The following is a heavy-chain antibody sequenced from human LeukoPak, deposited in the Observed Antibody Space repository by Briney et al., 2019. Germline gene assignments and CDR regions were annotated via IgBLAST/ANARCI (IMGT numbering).Heavy chain of an antibody. Sequence: SETLSLTCTVSGGSVSSGSYYWSWIRQPPGKGLEWIGYTYYSGSTNYNPSLKSRVTISVDTSKNQFSLKLSSVTAADTAVYYCARDVKDDILTGYSKGYFDYWGQGTLVTVSS. V-gene: IGHV4-61*01. D-gene: IGHD3-9*01. CDR1: GGSVSSGSYY. J-gene: IGHJ4*02. CDR2: TYYSGST. CDR3: ARDVKDDILTGYSKGYFDY.